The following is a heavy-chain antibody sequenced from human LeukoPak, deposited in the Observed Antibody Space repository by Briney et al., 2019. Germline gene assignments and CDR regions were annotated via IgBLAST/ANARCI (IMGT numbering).Heavy chain of an antibody. CDR2: ISSSSSTI. CDR3: ARDGEDCRLQH. J-gene: IGHJ1*01. V-gene: IGHV3-48*04. D-gene: IGHD2-21*01. CDR1: GFTFSSSS. Sequence: GGSLRLSCAASGFTFSSSSMNWVRQAPGKGLEWVSYISSSSSTIYYADSVKGRFTISRDNAKNSLYLQMNSLRAEDTAVYYCARDGEDCRLQHWGQGTLVTVSS.